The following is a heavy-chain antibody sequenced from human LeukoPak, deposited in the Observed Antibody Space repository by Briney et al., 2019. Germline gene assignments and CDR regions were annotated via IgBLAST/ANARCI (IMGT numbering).Heavy chain of an antibody. CDR3: ASGENYGSGSYFTYFDH. CDR1: GGSISYYY. J-gene: IGHJ4*02. D-gene: IGHD3-10*01. V-gene: IGHV4-59*01. CDR2: IYYSGRT. Sequence: TSETLSLTCTVSGGSISYYYWSWIRQPPGKGLEWIGYIYYSGRTNYNPSLKSRVTISLDTSKNQFSLKLSSVTAAVTAVYYCASGENYGSGSYFTYFDHWGQGTLVTVSS.